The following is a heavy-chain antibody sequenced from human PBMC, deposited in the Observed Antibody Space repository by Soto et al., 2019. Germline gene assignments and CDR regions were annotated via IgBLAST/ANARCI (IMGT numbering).Heavy chain of an antibody. Sequence: QGQLLQSGDEVKKPGASVRVSCRASGYDFTSYGISWVRQAPGQGLEWVSWISAYNGKRDTAQKFQGRVTMTLDTSTDTPHMELGDLTSADTAVYYCARGRIVASIHDAFEIWGQGTMVAVSS. CDR1: GYDFTSYG. CDR3: ARGRIVASIHDAFEI. D-gene: IGHD2-21*01. V-gene: IGHV1-18*01. CDR2: ISAYNGKR. J-gene: IGHJ3*02.